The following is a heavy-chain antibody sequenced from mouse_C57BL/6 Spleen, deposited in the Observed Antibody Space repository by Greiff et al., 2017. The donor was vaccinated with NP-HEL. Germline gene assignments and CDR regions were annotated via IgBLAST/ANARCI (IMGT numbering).Heavy chain of an antibody. V-gene: IGHV6-3*01. CDR3: NQYYLDY. Sequence: EVKLQESGGGLVQPGGSMKLSCVASGFTFSNYWMNWVRQSPEKGLEWVAQIRLKSDNYATHYAESVKGRFTISRADSKSSVYLQKNNLRAENTGSYFFNQYYLDYWGQGNTPTVSS. CDR1: GFTFSNYW. J-gene: IGHJ2*01. CDR2: IRLKSDNYAT.